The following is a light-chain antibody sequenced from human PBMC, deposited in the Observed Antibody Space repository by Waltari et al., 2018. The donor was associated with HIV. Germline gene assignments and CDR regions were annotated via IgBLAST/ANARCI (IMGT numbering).Light chain of an antibody. CDR3: QQYNNWPLT. J-gene: IGKJ4*01. CDR1: QSVSSN. Sequence: ERVMTQSPATLSVPPGERATLSCRASQSVSSNLAWYQQTPGQAPRLLIYGASTRATGIPARFSGSGSGTDFTLTIGSLQSEDFAVYYCQQYNNWPLTFGGGTTVEIK. V-gene: IGKV3-15*01. CDR2: GAS.